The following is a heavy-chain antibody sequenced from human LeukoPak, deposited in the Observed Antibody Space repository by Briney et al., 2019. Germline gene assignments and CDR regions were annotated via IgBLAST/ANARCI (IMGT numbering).Heavy chain of an antibody. V-gene: IGHV1-46*01. CDR3: ARRGFGYSYGFVSYYFDY. CDR2: INPSGGST. Sequence: ASVKVPCKASGYTFTSYYMHWVRQAPGQGLEWMGIINPSGGSTSYAQKFQGRVTMTRDTSTSTVYMELSSLRSEDTAVYYCARRGFGYSYGFVSYYFDYWGQGTLVTVSS. D-gene: IGHD5-18*01. J-gene: IGHJ4*02. CDR1: GYTFTSYY.